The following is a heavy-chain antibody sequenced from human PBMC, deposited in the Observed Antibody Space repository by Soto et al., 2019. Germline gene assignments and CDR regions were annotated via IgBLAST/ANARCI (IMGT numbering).Heavy chain of an antibody. D-gene: IGHD6-25*01. CDR2: IYWDDDK. V-gene: IGHV2-5*02. CDR1: GFSLSTSGVG. Sequence: QITLKESGPPLVKPTQTLTLTCTFSGFSLSTSGVGVGWIRQPPGKALEWLALIYWDDDKRYSPSLKSRRTITKDTSKNQVVLTMTNMDPVDTATYYCARFLAAEIFYYWGQGTLVTVSS. J-gene: IGHJ4*02. CDR3: ARFLAAEIFYY.